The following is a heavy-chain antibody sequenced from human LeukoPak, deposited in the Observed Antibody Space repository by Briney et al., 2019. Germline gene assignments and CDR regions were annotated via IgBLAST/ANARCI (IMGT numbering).Heavy chain of an antibody. CDR1: GFTFSSYG. J-gene: IGHJ6*03. D-gene: IGHD3-10*01. Sequence: QPGGTLRLSCAAAGFTFSSYGVSWVSQAPGKGRGWVSAVSGMGGWTYYADSVKGRLTISTDNAKNPPYRQRNRLIAEHTAVYYCAREEGSGHVYMDVWGKGTTVTVSS. V-gene: IGHV3-23*01. CDR3: AREEGSGHVYMDV. CDR2: VSGMGGWT.